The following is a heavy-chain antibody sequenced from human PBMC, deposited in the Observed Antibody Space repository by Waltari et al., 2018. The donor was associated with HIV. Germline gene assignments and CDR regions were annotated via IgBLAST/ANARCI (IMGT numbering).Heavy chain of an antibody. CDR1: GFTSTNYS. J-gene: IGHJ4*02. CDR3: ARVHYSDSSGYERKFDC. D-gene: IGHD3-22*01. V-gene: IGHV3-21*01. Sequence: EVLLVDSVSVLVKPGWSLRRSWAAPGFTSTNYSMVWSRQAPGKGLEWLSSISSSDTFIYYGDSVRGRFTISRDNAKKSLYLQLNSLRDEDTAVYYCARVHYSDSSGYERKFDCWGQGTLVTVSS. CDR2: ISSSDTFI.